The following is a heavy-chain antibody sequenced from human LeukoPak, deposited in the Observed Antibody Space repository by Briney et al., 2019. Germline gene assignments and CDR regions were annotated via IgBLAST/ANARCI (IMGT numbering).Heavy chain of an antibody. CDR2: IRSKAYGGTT. V-gene: IGHV3-49*03. CDR1: GFTFGDYA. J-gene: IGHJ4*02. Sequence: GGSLRLSCTASGFTFGDYAMSWFRQAPGKRLEWVGFIRSKAYGGTTEYAASVKGRFTISRDDSKSIAYLQMNSLKTEDTAVYYCTRESPLHDYGDYPADYWGQGTLVTVSS. D-gene: IGHD4-17*01. CDR3: TRESPLHDYGDYPADY.